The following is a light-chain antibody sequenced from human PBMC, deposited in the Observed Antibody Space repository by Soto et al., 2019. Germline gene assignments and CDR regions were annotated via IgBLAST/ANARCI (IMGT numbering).Light chain of an antibody. Sequence: DIGMTQSPATLYVSPGERATLSCRAIQSVRSNLAWYQQKPGQAPRLLISGASPRATGVPVRLSGSGSGTEFTLTISSLQSEDFAVYYCQQYSNWPPLTCGGGTKVEL. CDR3: QQYSNWPPLT. CDR2: GAS. V-gene: IGKV3-15*01. CDR1: QSVRSN. J-gene: IGKJ4*01.